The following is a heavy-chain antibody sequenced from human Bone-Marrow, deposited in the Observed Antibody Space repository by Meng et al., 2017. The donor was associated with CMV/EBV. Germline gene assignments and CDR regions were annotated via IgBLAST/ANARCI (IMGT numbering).Heavy chain of an antibody. CDR1: GYSFTSYW. V-gene: IGHV5-51*01. D-gene: IGHD2-2*01. Sequence: KVSCKGSGYSFTSYWIGWVRQMPGKGLEWMGIIYPGDSDTRYSPSFQGQVTISADRSISTAYLQWSSLKASDPAMYYCARHGGWYQLPDRYWGQGTLVTVSS. CDR2: IYPGDSDT. J-gene: IGHJ4*02. CDR3: ARHGGWYQLPDRY.